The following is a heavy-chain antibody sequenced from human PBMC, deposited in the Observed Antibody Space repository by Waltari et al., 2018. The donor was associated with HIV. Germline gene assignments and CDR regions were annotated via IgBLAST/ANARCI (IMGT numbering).Heavy chain of an antibody. CDR3: VRQWAVFGDYPTWFDP. D-gene: IGHD4-17*01. J-gene: IGHJ5*02. Sequence: QLQLQESGPGLVKPSETLSLTCTVSGGSISRSTYYWGWVRQPPGKRLEWIGSIYHSGSNYYSPALKSRITLSVDTSKNQFSLNLNSVTAADTAVYYCVRQWAVFGDYPTWFDPWGQGILVTVSS. CDR1: GGSISRSTYY. V-gene: IGHV4-39*01. CDR2: IYHSGSN.